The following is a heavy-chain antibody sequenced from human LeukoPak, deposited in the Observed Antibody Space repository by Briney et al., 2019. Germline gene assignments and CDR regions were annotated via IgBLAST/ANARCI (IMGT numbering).Heavy chain of an antibody. V-gene: IGHV3-23*01. CDR1: GFTFSSYA. Sequence: PGGSLRLSCAASGFTFSSYAMSWVRPAPGKGLEWVSAISGSGGSTYYEDSVKGRFTISRDNSKNTLYLQMNSLRAEDTAVYYCAKPVRYCGSTSCYTEEDYYGMDVWGQGTTVTVSS. J-gene: IGHJ6*02. CDR2: ISGSGGST. CDR3: AKPVRYCGSTSCYTEEDYYGMDV. D-gene: IGHD2-2*02.